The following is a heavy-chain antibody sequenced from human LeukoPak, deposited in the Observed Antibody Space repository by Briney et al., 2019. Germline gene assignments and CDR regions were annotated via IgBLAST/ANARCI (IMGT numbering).Heavy chain of an antibody. J-gene: IGHJ6*03. CDR1: GYTFTGYY. D-gene: IGHD2-2*01. V-gene: IGHV1-2*02. Sequence: ASVKVSCKASGYTFTGYYMHWVRQAPGQGLEWMGWINPNSGGTNYAQKFQGRVTMTRDTSISTAYMELSRLRSDDTAVYYCARDTTGYQLLYYYYYMDVWGKGTTVTVSS. CDR2: INPNSGGT. CDR3: ARDTTGYQLLYYYYYMDV.